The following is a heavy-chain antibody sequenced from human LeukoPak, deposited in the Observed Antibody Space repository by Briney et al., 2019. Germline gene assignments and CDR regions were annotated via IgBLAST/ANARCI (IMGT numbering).Heavy chain of an antibody. CDR1: IDSAYY. Sequence: SETLSLTCSVSIDSAYYWGWIRQPPGQGLEWVGSISGDGNPSYNPSLKSRVTLSIQTSQNQISLRLSSVTAADTAVYYCAKASCGGGCYVESWGRGTLVTVSS. CDR2: ISGDGNP. J-gene: IGHJ4*02. CDR3: AKASCGGGCYVES. D-gene: IGHD2-21*02. V-gene: IGHV4-38-2*02.